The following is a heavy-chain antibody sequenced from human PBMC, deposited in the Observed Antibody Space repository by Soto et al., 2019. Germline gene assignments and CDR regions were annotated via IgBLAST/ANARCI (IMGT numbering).Heavy chain of an antibody. V-gene: IGHV1-8*01. Sequence: QVQLVQSGAEVKKPGASVKVSCKASGYTLTSYDINWVRQATRQGLEWMGWMNPNSGNTGYAQKFQGRVTMTRNTSISTAYMELSSMRSEDTAVYYCARVNPADWPHVNWFDPWGQGTLVTVSS. D-gene: IGHD3-9*01. J-gene: IGHJ5*02. CDR1: GYTLTSYD. CDR3: ARVNPADWPHVNWFDP. CDR2: MNPNSGNT.